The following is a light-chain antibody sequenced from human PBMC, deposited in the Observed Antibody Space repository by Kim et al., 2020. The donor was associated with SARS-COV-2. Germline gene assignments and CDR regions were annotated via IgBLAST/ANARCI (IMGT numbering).Light chain of an antibody. CDR3: LQHDSYPQT. CDR2: ITS. J-gene: IGKJ1*01. CDR1: QDIGNA. V-gene: IGKV1-17*01. Sequence: GDRVTITCRASQDIGNALGWYQQKPGRAPKRLIYITSSLQSGVPSRFSGSGSGTEFTLIISSLQPEDFATYYCLQHDSYPQTFGQGTKVEI.